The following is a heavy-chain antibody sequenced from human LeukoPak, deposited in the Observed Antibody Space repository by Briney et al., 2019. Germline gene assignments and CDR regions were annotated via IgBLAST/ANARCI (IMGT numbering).Heavy chain of an antibody. Sequence: PSETLSLTCAVYGGSFSGYYWSWIRQPPGKGLEWIGEINHSGSTNYNPSLKSRATISVDTSKNQFSLKLSSVTAADTAVYYCARAQGRDIVVVPAARPRGSFDYWGQGTLVTVSS. CDR2: INHSGST. J-gene: IGHJ4*02. CDR1: GGSFSGYY. D-gene: IGHD2-2*01. CDR3: ARAQGRDIVVVPAARPRGSFDY. V-gene: IGHV4-34*01.